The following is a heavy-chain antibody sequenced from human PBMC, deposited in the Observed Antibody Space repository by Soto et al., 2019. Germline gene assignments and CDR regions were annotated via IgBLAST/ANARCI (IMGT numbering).Heavy chain of an antibody. CDR2: IYYTGST. V-gene: IGHV4-61*01. CDR3: ARDQYDFRSGSYYYAMEV. CDR1: GGSVSSESHY. J-gene: IGHJ6*02. Sequence: PSETLSLTCTVSGGSVSSESHYWSWIRQTPGKGLEWIGYIYYTGSTNYNPSLKGRVTMSVDTSRDQVSLRLRSVTRADTAAYYCARDQYDFRSGSYYYAMEVWGQGTKVTVS. D-gene: IGHD3-3*01.